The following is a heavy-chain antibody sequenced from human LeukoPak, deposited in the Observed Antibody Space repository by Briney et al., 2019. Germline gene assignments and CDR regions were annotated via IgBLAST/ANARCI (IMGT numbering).Heavy chain of an antibody. CDR2: IYTSDST. Sequence: SETLSLTCTVSGGSISSGSYYWSWIRQPAGKGLEWIGRIYTSDSTNYNPSLKSRVTISLDTSKNQFSLKLSSVTAADTAVYYCARLTKNYMDVWGKGTTVTVSS. D-gene: IGHD3-9*01. J-gene: IGHJ6*03. CDR3: ARLTKNYMDV. CDR1: GGSISSGSYY. V-gene: IGHV4-61*02.